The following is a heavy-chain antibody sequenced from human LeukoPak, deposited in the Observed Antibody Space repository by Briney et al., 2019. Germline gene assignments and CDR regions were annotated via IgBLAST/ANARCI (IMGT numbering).Heavy chain of an antibody. CDR3: ARDPIAARPFDY. J-gene: IGHJ4*02. CDR2: INHSGST. Sequence: PSETLSLTCAVHGGSFSGYYWSWIRQPPGKGLEWIGEINHSGSTNYNPSLKSRVTISVDTSKNQFSLKLSSVTAADTAVYYCARDPIAARPFDYWGQGTLVTVSS. V-gene: IGHV4-34*01. CDR1: GGSFSGYY. D-gene: IGHD6-6*01.